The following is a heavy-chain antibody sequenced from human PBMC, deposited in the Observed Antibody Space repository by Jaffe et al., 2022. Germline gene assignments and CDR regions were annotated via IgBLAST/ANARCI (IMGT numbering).Heavy chain of an antibody. J-gene: IGHJ5*02. D-gene: IGHD6-13*01. CDR3: ARSGYSSSWYRGGFDP. Sequence: QVQLQESGPGLVKPSQTLSLTCTVSGGSISSGSYYWSWIRQPAGKGLEWIGRIYTSGSTNYNPSLKSRVTISVDTSKNQFSLKLSSVTAADTAVYYCARSGYSSSWYRGGFDPWGQGTLVTVSS. CDR1: GGSISSGSYY. CDR2: IYTSGST. V-gene: IGHV4-61*02.